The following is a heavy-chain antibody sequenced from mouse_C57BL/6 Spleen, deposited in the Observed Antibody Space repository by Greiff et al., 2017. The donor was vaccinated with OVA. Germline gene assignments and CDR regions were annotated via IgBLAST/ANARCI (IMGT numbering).Heavy chain of an antibody. Sequence: QVTLKVSGPGILQSSQTLSLTCSFSGFSLSTSGMGVSWIRQSSGKGVEWLVHIYWDDDKCYNTFLKRGLTISKDTSRNQVFHKITIVDTSDTATYYCARRAGKNDYDFDWYFDVWGTGTTVTVSS. J-gene: IGHJ1*03. CDR3: ARRAGKNDYDFDWYFDV. D-gene: IGHD2-4*01. CDR2: IYWDDDK. CDR1: GFSLSTSGMG. V-gene: IGHV8-12*01.